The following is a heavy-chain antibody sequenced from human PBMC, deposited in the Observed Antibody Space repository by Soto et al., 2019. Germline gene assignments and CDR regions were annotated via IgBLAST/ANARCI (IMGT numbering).Heavy chain of an antibody. CDR2: ISYDGSNK. J-gene: IGHJ4*02. Sequence: QVQLVESGGGVVQPGRSLRLSCAASGFTFSSYAMHWVRQAPGKGLEWVAVISYDGSNKYYADSVKGRFTISRDNSKNTLYLQMNSLRAEDTAVYYCASPAYGGHEALYWGQGTLVTVSS. CDR3: ASPAYGGHEALY. CDR1: GFTFSSYA. D-gene: IGHD4-17*01. V-gene: IGHV3-30-3*01.